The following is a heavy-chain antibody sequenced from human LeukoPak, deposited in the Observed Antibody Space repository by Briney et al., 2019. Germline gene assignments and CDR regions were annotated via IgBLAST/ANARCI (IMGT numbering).Heavy chain of an antibody. CDR2: IYHSGST. Sequence: PSETLSLTCAVSGYSISSGYYWGWIRQPPGKGLEWTGSIYHSGSTYYNPSLKSRVTISVDTSKNQFSLKLSSVTAADTAVYYCARDQYSSGWYDQDYWGQGTLVTVSS. D-gene: IGHD6-19*01. V-gene: IGHV4-38-2*02. CDR1: GYSISSGYY. J-gene: IGHJ4*02. CDR3: ARDQYSSGWYDQDY.